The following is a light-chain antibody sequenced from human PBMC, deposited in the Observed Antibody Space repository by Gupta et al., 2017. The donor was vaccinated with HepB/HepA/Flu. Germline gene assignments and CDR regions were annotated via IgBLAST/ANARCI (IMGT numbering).Light chain of an antibody. CDR2: WAS. Sequence: DIVMTPSPDSLAVSLGESATINCKSSQSVFYSSNNKNYLTWYQQKPGQPPKLLIYWASTREFGVPDRFSGCGSGTDFTLTISDLQAEDVTVYYCQQYYNIPPTFGQGTKVEI. J-gene: IGKJ1*01. V-gene: IGKV4-1*01. CDR1: QSVFYSSNNKNY. CDR3: QQYYNIPPT.